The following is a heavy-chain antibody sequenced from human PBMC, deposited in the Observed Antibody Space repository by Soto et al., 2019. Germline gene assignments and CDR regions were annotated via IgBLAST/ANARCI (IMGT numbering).Heavy chain of an antibody. D-gene: IGHD2-15*01. J-gene: IGHJ6*02. V-gene: IGHV1-69*12. CDR3: ARDKARLQLGGNYYYIVDV. Sequence: QVQLDQSGAEVKKPGSSVKLSCKASGGTFSNSAISWVRQAPGQGLEWMGGIMPVFRTPDYAQKFQGRVTITADGSTTTAYMELSGLKPDDTAVYYCARDKARLQLGGNYYYIVDVWGQGTTVTVSS. CDR2: IMPVFRTP. CDR1: GGTFSNSA.